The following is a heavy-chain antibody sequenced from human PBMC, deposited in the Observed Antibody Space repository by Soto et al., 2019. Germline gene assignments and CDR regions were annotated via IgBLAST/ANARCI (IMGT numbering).Heavy chain of an antibody. J-gene: IGHJ4*02. CDR3: ARAALSYYFDY. CDR1: GGSISSSSYY. V-gene: IGHV4-39*01. CDR2: IYYSGST. Sequence: SETLSLTCSVSGGSISSSSYYWGWIRQPPGKGLEWIGSIYYSGSTYYNPSLKSRVTISVDTSKNQFSLKLSSVTAADTAVYYCARAALSYYFDYWGQGTLVTVSS. D-gene: IGHD6-13*01.